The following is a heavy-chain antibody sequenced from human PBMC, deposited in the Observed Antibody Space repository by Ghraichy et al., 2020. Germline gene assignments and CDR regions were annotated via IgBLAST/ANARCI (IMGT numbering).Heavy chain of an antibody. V-gene: IGHV3-64D*06. D-gene: IGHD4-23*01. CDR2: ISSNGGST. J-gene: IGHJ1*01. Sequence: GGSLRLSCSASGFTFSSYAMHWVRQAPGKGLEYVSAISSNGGSTYYADSVKGRFTISRDNSKNTLYLQMSSLRAEDTAVYYCVKDWGLTTVVTLEYFQHWGQGTLVSVSS. CDR1: GFTFSSYA. CDR3: VKDWGLTTVVTLEYFQH.